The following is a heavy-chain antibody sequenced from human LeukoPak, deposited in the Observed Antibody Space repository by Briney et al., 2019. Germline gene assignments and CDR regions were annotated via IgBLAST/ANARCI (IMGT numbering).Heavy chain of an antibody. CDR1: GYTFTSYA. D-gene: IGHD2-15*01. CDR2: INAGNGNT. CDR3: ARGYSNWFDP. J-gene: IGHJ5*02. V-gene: IGHV1-3*01. Sequence: GASVKVSCKASGYTFTSYAMHWVRQAPGQRLEWMGWINAGNGWINAGNGNTKYSQKFQGRVTITRDTSASTAYMELSRLRSDDTAVYYCARGYSNWFDPWGQGTLVTVSS.